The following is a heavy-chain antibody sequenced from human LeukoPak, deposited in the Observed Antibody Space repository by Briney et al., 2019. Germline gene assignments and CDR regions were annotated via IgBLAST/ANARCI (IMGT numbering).Heavy chain of an antibody. CDR3: ASRKAYSSGWIDY. CDR1: GASISGYF. CDR2: IYYSGST. J-gene: IGHJ4*02. Sequence: SETLSLTCTVSGASISGYFWSWIRQPPGKGLEWIGYIYYSGSTNYNPSLKSRVTISVDTSKNQFSLKLSSVTAADTAVYYCASRKAYSSGWIDYWGQGTLVTVSS. D-gene: IGHD6-19*01. V-gene: IGHV4-59*01.